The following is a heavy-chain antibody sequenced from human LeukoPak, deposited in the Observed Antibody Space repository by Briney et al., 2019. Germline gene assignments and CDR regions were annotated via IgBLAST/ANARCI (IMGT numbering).Heavy chain of an antibody. CDR1: GFTFSSYW. D-gene: IGHD3-3*01. CDR2: IKQDGSEK. J-gene: IGHJ4*02. Sequence: GGSLRLSCAASGFTFSSYWMSWVRQAPGRGLEWVANIKQDGSEKYYVDSVKGRFTISRDNAKNSLYLQMNSLRAEDTAVYYCARARGDYDFWSGPSKYYFDYWGQGTLVTVSS. V-gene: IGHV3-7*01. CDR3: ARARGDYDFWSGPSKYYFDY.